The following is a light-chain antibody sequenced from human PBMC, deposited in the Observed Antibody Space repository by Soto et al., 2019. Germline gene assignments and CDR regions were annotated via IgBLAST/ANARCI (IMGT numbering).Light chain of an antibody. CDR1: QSISSW. Sequence: DIQMTQSPSPLSASVGDRVTITCRASQSISSWLAWYQQKPGKAPKLLIYDASNLQSGVPSRFSGSGSGTQFTLTISSLQPDDFATYYCQQYNTYSYTFGQGTKVDIK. J-gene: IGKJ2*01. CDR3: QQYNTYSYT. V-gene: IGKV1-5*01. CDR2: DAS.